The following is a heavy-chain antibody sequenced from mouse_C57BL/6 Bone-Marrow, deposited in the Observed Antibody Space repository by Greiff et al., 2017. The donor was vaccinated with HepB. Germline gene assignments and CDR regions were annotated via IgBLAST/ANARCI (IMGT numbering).Heavy chain of an antibody. J-gene: IGHJ3*01. Sequence: VQLQQPGAELVRPGTSVKLSCKASGYTFTSYWMHWVKQRPGQGLEWIGVIDPSDSYTNYNQKFKGKATLTVDTSSSTAYMQLSSLTSEDSAVYYCAITVYYSNQGAYWGQGTLVTVS. CDR3: AITVYYSNQGAY. V-gene: IGHV1-59*01. CDR2: IDPSDSYT. D-gene: IGHD2-5*01. CDR1: GYTFTSYW.